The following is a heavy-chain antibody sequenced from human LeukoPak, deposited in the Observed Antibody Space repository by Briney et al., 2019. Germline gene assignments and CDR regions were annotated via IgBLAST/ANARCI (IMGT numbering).Heavy chain of an antibody. V-gene: IGHV4-4*07. CDR3: ARGPNSYAQPRFDY. CDR2: IYTSGST. D-gene: IGHD5-18*01. J-gene: IGHJ4*02. Sequence: SETLSLTCTGSGGSISNYYWSWIRQPAGKGLEWIGRIYTSGSTNYNPSLKSRVTMSVDTSKNQFSLKLSSVTAADTAVYYCARGPNSYAQPRFDYWGQGTLVTVSS. CDR1: GGSISNYY.